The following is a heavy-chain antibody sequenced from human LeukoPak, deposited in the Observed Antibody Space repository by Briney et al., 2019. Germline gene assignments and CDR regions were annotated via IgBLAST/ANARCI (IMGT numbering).Heavy chain of an antibody. CDR3: ARGGGSYSGLAY. V-gene: IGHV1-46*01. Sequence: ASVKVSCKASGYTFTSYYMHWVRQAPGQGLEWMGIINPSGGSTSYAQKFQGRVTMTRDTSISTAYMELSRLRSDDTAVYYCARGGGSYSGLAYWGQGTLVTVSS. J-gene: IGHJ4*02. CDR1: GYTFTSYY. CDR2: INPSGGST. D-gene: IGHD1-26*01.